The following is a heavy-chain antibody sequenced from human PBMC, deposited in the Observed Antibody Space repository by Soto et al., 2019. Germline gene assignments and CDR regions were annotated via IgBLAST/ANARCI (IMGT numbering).Heavy chain of an antibody. J-gene: IGHJ4*02. CDR3: ARDPCISTPCYHDY. Sequence: QVQLVQSGAEVKKPGSSVKVSCKASGDTFNTYSISWVRQAPGQGLEWMGGIIPIFGTANYAQNFQGRVTXXAXGXXNTAYMDLSGLRAEDTAVYYCARDPCISTPCYHDYWGQGTLVTVSS. D-gene: IGHD2-2*01. CDR2: IIPIFGTA. CDR1: GDTFNTYS. V-gene: IGHV1-69*12.